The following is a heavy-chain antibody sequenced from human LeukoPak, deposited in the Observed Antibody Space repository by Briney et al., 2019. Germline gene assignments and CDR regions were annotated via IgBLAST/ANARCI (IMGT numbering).Heavy chain of an antibody. D-gene: IGHD6-6*01. J-gene: IGHJ4*02. CDR1: GGTFSSYA. CDR2: IIPIFGTA. V-gene: IGHV1-69*01. CDR3: ARGPSIAARAFDY. Sequence: SVKVSCKASGGTFSSYAISWVRQAPGQGLEWMGGIIPIFGTANYAQKFQGRVTITADESTGTAYMELSSLRSEDTAVYYCARGPSIAARAFDYWGQGTLVTVSS.